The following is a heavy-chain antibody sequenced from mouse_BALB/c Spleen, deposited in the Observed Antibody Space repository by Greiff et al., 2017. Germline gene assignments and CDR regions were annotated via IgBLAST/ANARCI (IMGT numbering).Heavy chain of an antibody. CDR1: GYSITSGYY. CDR3: APLHYYGWFAY. J-gene: IGHJ3*01. Sequence: DVKLQESGPGLVKPSQSLSLTCSVTGYSITSGYYWNWIRQFPGNKLEWMGYISYDGSNNYNPSLKNRISITRDTSKNQFFLKLNSVTTEDTATYYCAPLHYYGWFAYWGQGTLVTVSA. D-gene: IGHD1-2*01. CDR2: ISYDGSN. V-gene: IGHV3-6*02.